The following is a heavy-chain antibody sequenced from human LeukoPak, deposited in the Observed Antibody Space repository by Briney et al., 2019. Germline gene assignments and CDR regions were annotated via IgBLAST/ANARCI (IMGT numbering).Heavy chain of an antibody. D-gene: IGHD6-19*01. CDR1: GFAFNVYA. CDR3: AKPISGGLAVTADWFHP. J-gene: IGHJ5*01. V-gene: IGHV3-23*01. CDR2: INANSGTT. Sequence: GGSLRLSCAASGFAFNVYAMSWLRQPPGKGLEWVSTINANSGTTSYAASVRGRFSISRDNSKSTLYLQLSTLRADDTATYYCAKPISGGLAVTADWFHPWGQGTLVTVSS.